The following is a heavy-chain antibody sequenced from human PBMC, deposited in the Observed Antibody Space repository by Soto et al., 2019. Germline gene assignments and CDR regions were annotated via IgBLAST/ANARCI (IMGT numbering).Heavy chain of an antibody. Sequence: SENLSLTCAVYGGSFSGYYWSWIRQPPGKGLEWIGEINHSGSTNYNPSLKSRVTISVDTSKNQFSLKLSSVTAADTAVYYCARDSSTSTYYYYYYYMDVWGKGTTVTVSS. J-gene: IGHJ6*03. CDR1: GGSFSGYY. CDR3: ARDSSTSTYYYYYYYMDV. D-gene: IGHD2-2*01. V-gene: IGHV4-34*01. CDR2: INHSGST.